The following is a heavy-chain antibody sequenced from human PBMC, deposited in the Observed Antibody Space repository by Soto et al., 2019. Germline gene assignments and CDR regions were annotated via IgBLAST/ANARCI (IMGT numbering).Heavy chain of an antibody. D-gene: IGHD3-10*01. CDR1: GFTFSNAW. J-gene: IGHJ6*02. CDR3: TTDGSGEQLARQDYYYYGMDV. V-gene: IGHV3-15*01. CDR2: IKSRTDGGTT. Sequence: SLRLSCAASGFTFSNAWMSWVRQAPGKGLEWVGRIKSRTDGGTTDYAAPVKGRFTISRDDSKNTLYLQMNSLKTEDTAVYYCTTDGSGEQLARQDYYYYGMDVWGQGTTVTVSS.